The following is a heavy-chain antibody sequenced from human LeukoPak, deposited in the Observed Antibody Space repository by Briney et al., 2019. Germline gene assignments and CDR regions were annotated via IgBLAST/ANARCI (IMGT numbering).Heavy chain of an antibody. Sequence: GGSLRLSCAVSGFTFSGYTMHWVRQAPGKGLEWVAVISFDGSNKYYGDSVKGRFTISRDNSKNTLYLQMNSPRPDDTAIYYCARDTLWEWGQGTLVTVSS. J-gene: IGHJ4*02. CDR2: ISFDGSNK. D-gene: IGHD1-26*01. V-gene: IGHV3-30-3*01. CDR3: ARDTLWE. CDR1: GFTFSGYT.